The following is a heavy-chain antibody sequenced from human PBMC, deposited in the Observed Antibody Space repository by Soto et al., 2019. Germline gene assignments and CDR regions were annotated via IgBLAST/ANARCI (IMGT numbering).Heavy chain of an antibody. CDR2: IKEDGSEK. J-gene: IGHJ4*02. CDR3: VRGGSHSFDY. V-gene: IGHV3-7*05. CDR1: GFTFSNYW. D-gene: IGHD1-26*01. Sequence: EVQLVESGGGLVQPGGSLRLSCAASGFTFSNYWMSWVRQAPGKGLEWVANIKEDGSEKYHVDSVKGRFTISRDNAKNLMYLQMDSPRAEDTAVYKCVRGGSHSFDYCGQGTLVTVSS.